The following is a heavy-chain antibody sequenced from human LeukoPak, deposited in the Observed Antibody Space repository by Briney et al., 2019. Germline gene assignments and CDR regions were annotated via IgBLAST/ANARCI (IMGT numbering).Heavy chain of an antibody. D-gene: IGHD5-24*01. Sequence: TGGSLRLSCAASGFTFSGSAMTWVRQAPGKGLKGRFTISRDNSRDTLYVQMHSLRAEDAAVYYCAKSHSEAQRGYFDYWGQGTLVTVSS. CDR1: GFTFSGSA. CDR3: AKSHSEAQRGYFDY. V-gene: IGHV3-23*01. J-gene: IGHJ4*02.